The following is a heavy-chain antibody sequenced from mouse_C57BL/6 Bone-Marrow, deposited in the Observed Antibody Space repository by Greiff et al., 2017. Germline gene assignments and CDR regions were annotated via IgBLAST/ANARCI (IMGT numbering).Heavy chain of an antibody. CDR2: IDPNSGGT. J-gene: IGHJ4*01. CDR3: ARKNCDYDEGGGAMDY. V-gene: IGHV1-72*01. CDR1: GYTFTSYW. D-gene: IGHD2-4*01. Sequence: QVQLQQPGAELVKPGASVKLSCKASGYTFTSYWMHWVKQRPGRGLEWIGRIDPNSGGTKYNEKFKSKATLTVDKPSRTAYMQLSRLTSEDSAVYDCARKNCDYDEGGGAMDYWGQGTTVTVSS.